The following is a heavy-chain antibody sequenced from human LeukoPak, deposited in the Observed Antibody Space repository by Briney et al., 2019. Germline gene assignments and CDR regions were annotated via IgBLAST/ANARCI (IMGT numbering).Heavy chain of an antibody. Sequence: KSSETLSLTCTVSGGSVSSGSYYWSWIRQPPGKGLEWIGYIYYSGSTNYNPSLKSRVTISVDTSKNQFSLKLSSVTAADTAVYYCATRGATGKGYYFDYWGQGTLVTVSS. D-gene: IGHD6-13*01. CDR2: IYYSGST. J-gene: IGHJ4*02. CDR3: ATRGATGKGYYFDY. CDR1: GGSVSSGSYY. V-gene: IGHV4-61*01.